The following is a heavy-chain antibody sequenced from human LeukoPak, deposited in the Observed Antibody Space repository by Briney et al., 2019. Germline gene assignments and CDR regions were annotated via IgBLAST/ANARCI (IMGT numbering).Heavy chain of an antibody. Sequence: GRSLRLSCAASGFTFSSYAMHWVRQVPGKGLEWVAVISYDGSNKYYADSVKGRFTISRDNSKNTLYLQMNSLRAEDTAVYYCARALYSNPADYWGQGTLVTVSS. CDR2: ISYDGSNK. D-gene: IGHD4-11*01. CDR1: GFTFSSYA. CDR3: ARALYSNPADY. J-gene: IGHJ4*02. V-gene: IGHV3-30-3*01.